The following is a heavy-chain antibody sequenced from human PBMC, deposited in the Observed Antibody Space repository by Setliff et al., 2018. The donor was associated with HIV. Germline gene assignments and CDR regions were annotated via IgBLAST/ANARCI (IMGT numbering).Heavy chain of an antibody. CDR1: GFTFSDSA. Sequence: PGGSLRLSCAASGFTFSDSAIHWVRQASGKGLEWIGRFRGKANSYATVHATSVRDRFTISRDASKNTAYLQMNSLKTEDTGVYYCSRQPDPYDSGTSYYYYYYMDVWGKGTTVT. CDR2: FRGKANSYAT. D-gene: IGHD3-10*01. J-gene: IGHJ6*03. CDR3: SRQPDPYDSGTSYYYYYYMDV. V-gene: IGHV3-73*01.